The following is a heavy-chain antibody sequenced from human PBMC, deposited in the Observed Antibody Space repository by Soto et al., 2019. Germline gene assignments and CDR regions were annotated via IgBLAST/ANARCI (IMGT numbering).Heavy chain of an antibody. CDR3: AREKYYYDSSGYYYAQAAYYYYGMDV. Sequence: PGGTLRLSCAASGFTVSSNYMSWVRQAPGKGLEWVAVIYSGGSTYYADSVKGRFTISRDNSKNTLYLQLNSLRAEDTAVYYCAREKYYYDSSGYYYAQAAYYYYGMDVWGHGTTVTVSS. V-gene: IGHV3-66*01. CDR1: GFTVSSNY. CDR2: IYSGGST. J-gene: IGHJ6*02. D-gene: IGHD3-22*01.